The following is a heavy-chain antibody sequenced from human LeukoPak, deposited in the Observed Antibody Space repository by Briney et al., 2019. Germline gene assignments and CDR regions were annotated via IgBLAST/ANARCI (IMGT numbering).Heavy chain of an antibody. CDR1: GFTFSDYY. CDR3: ARDGSSSWYMDYYYMDV. Sequence: GGSLRLSCAASGFTFSDYYMSWIRQAPGKGLERVSYISSSGSTIYYADSVKGRSTISRDNAKNSLYLQMNSLRAEDTAVYYCARDGSSSWYMDYYYMDVWGKGTTVTVSS. J-gene: IGHJ6*03. V-gene: IGHV3-11*04. CDR2: ISSSGSTI. D-gene: IGHD6-13*01.